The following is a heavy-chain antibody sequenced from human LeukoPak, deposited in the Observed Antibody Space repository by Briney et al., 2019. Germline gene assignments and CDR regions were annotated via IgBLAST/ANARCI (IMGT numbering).Heavy chain of an antibody. V-gene: IGHV3-33*01. Sequence: GGSLRLSCAASGFTFSSYGMHWVRQAPGKGLERVAVIWYDGSNKYYADSVKGRFTISRDNSRNTLYLQMNSLRAEDTAVYYCARDYNWGSGWYFDLWGRGTLVTVSS. CDR1: GFTFSSYG. CDR3: ARDYNWGSGWYFDL. J-gene: IGHJ2*01. D-gene: IGHD7-27*01. CDR2: IWYDGSNK.